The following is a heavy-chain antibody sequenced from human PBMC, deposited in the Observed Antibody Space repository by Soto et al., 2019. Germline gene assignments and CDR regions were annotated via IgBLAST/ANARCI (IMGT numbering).Heavy chain of an antibody. J-gene: IGHJ4*02. CDR1: GFTFSSYW. Sequence: EVQLVESGGGLVQPGGSLRLSCVASGFTFSSYWMHWVRQAPGKGLEWVSRIDSYGRLTSQVDSVEGRFTISRDNAKNSLYLEMNSLRAEDTAVYYCARESEDLTSNFDYWGQGTLVTVSS. V-gene: IGHV3-74*01. CDR2: IDSYGRLT. CDR3: ARESEDLTSNFDY.